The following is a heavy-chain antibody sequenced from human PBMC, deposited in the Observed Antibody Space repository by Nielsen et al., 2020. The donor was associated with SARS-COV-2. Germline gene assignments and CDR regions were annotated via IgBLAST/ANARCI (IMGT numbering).Heavy chain of an antibody. CDR2: VSWNSGRI. CDR1: GFTFDDYA. J-gene: IGHJ4*02. CDR3: ARWSESVAGLDY. V-gene: IGHV3-9*01. D-gene: IGHD6-19*01. Sequence: SLKISCAASGFTFDDYAMHWVRQAQGKGLEWVSGVSWNSGRIGYADSVKGRFTISIDNAKNSLYLQINSLRAEDTAVYYCARWSESVAGLDYWGQGTLVIVSS.